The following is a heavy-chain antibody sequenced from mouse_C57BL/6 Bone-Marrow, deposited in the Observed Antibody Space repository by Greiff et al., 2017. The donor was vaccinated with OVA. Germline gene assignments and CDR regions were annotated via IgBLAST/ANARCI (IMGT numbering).Heavy chain of an antibody. J-gene: IGHJ4*01. CDR2: INYDGSST. CDR1: GFTFSDYY. V-gene: IGHV5-16*01. CDR3: AREGPDAMDY. Sequence: EVKLVESEGGLVQPGSSMKLSCTASGFTFSDYYMAWVRQVPGKGLEWVANINYDGSSTYYLDSLKSRFIISRDNAKNILYLQMSSLKSEDTATYYCAREGPDAMDYWGQGTSVTVSS.